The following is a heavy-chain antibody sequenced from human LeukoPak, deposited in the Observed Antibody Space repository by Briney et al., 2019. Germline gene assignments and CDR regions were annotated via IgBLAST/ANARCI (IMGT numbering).Heavy chain of an antibody. CDR2: INHSGST. V-gene: IGHV4-34*01. D-gene: IGHD2-2*01. CDR3: ARVNKGYCSSTSCDDSDAFDI. Sequence: SETLSLTCAVYGGSFSGYYWSWIRQPPGKGLEWIGEINHSGSTNYNPSLKSRVTISVDTSKNQFSLKLSSVTAADTAVYYCARVNKGYCSSTSCDDSDAFDIWGQGTMVTVSS. CDR1: GGSFSGYY. J-gene: IGHJ3*02.